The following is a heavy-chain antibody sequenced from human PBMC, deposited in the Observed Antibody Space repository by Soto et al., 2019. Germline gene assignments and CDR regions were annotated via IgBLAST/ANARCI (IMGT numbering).Heavy chain of an antibody. D-gene: IGHD2-15*01. CDR1: GFTFSSYA. CDR3: AKEGGREVVVAAIFDY. J-gene: IGHJ4*02. CDR2: ISGSGGST. V-gene: IGHV3-23*01. Sequence: LRLSCAASGFTFSSYAMSWVRQAPGKGLEWVSAISGSGGSTYYADSVKGRFTISRDNSKNTLYLQMNSLRAEDTAVYYCAKEGGREVVVAAIFDYWGQGTLVTVSS.